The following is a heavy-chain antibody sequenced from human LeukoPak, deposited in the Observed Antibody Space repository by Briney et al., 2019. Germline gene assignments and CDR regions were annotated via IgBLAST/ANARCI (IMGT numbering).Heavy chain of an antibody. CDR3: ARDQGRIAAAGTSLGY. D-gene: IGHD6-13*01. J-gene: IGHJ4*02. CDR1: GNTFTGYY. CDR2: INPNSGGT. V-gene: IGHV1-2*02. Sequence: GASVKVSCKASGNTFTGYYMHWVRQAPGQGLEWMGWINPNSGGTNYAQKFQGRVTMTRDTSISTAYMELSRLRSDDTAVYYCARDQGRIAAAGTSLGYWGQGTLVTVSS.